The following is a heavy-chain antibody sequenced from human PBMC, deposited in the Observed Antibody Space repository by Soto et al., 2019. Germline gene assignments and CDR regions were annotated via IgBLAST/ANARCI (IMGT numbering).Heavy chain of an antibody. J-gene: IGHJ5*02. D-gene: IGHD6-13*01. V-gene: IGHV1-2*04. CDR3: ARDLSRIAAAGSPAGFDP. Sequence: ASVKVSCKASGYTFTGYYMHWVRQAPGQGLEWMGWINPNSGGTNYAQKFQGWVTMTRDTSIGTAYMELSRLRSGDTAVYYCARDLSRIAAAGSPAGFDPWGQGTLVTVSS. CDR2: INPNSGGT. CDR1: GYTFTGYY.